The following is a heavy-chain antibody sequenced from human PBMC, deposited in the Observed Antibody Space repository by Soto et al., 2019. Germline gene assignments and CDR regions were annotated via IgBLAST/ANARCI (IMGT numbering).Heavy chain of an antibody. J-gene: IGHJ4*02. CDR2: IYYSGST. Sequence: QLQLQESGPGLVKPSETLSLTCTVSGGSISSSSYYWGWIRQPPGKGLEWIGSIYYSGSTYYNPSLKSRVTISVDTSKNQFSLKLSSVTAADTAVYYCARRYTMVRGVPIHYFDYWGQGTLVTVSS. CDR3: ARRYTMVRGVPIHYFDY. V-gene: IGHV4-39*01. D-gene: IGHD3-10*01. CDR1: GGSISSSSYY.